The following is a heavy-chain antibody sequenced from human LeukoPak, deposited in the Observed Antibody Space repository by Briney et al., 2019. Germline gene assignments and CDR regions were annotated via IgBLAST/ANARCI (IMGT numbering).Heavy chain of an antibody. CDR2: INPTGGST. Sequence: GASVKDSCKASGYTFTSYYMNWVRQAPGQGLEWMGIINPTGGSTSYAQKFQGRVTMTRDTSTSTVYMELSSLRSEDTAVYYCARGLTFGGVTNDAFDIWGQGTMVTVSS. D-gene: IGHD3-16*01. CDR3: ARGLTFGGVTNDAFDI. CDR1: GYTFTSYY. J-gene: IGHJ3*02. V-gene: IGHV1-46*01.